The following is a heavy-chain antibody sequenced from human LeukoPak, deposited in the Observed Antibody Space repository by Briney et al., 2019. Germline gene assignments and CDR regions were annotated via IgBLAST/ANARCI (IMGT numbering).Heavy chain of an antibody. CDR1: GFDLSPYT. Sequence: GGSLRLSCSASGFDLSPYTMNWVRQAPGKGLVWDASISSTSSYMYYGDSLKGRFTISRDNAKNTLYLQVGSLRAEDTATYYCARRVTTFLSWGQGTLVTVSS. J-gene: IGHJ4*02. CDR2: ISSTSSYM. D-gene: IGHD4-17*01. V-gene: IGHV3-21*01. CDR3: ARRVTTFLS.